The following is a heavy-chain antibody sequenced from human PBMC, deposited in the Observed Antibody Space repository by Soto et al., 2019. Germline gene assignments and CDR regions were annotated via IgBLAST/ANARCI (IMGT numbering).Heavy chain of an antibody. CDR2: ISAYNGNT. D-gene: IGHD6-13*01. J-gene: IGHJ6*02. V-gene: IGHV1-18*01. CDR1: GYTFTSYG. CDR3: AREGIAAAGLDYYYYGMDV. Sequence: ASVKVSCKASGYTFTSYGISWVRQAPGQGLEWMGWISAYNGNTNYAQKLQGRVTMTTDTSTSTAYMELRSLRSDDTAVYYCAREGIAAAGLDYYYYGMDVWGQGTTVTVSS.